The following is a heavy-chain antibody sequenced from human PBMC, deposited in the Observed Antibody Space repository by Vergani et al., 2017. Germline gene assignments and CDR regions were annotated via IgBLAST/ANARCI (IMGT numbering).Heavy chain of an antibody. D-gene: IGHD6-25*01. Sequence: QVQLVQSGAEVKKPGASVKVFCKASGYTFTSYYMHWVRQAPGQGLEWMGIINPSGGSTSYAQKVQGRVTITAEPSTSTAYMELSSLRSEDTAVYYCAREAAKGXFDDWGQGTLVTVSA. CDR1: GYTFTSYY. CDR3: AREAAKGXFDD. V-gene: IGHV1-46*01. J-gene: IGHJ4*02. CDR2: INPSGGST.